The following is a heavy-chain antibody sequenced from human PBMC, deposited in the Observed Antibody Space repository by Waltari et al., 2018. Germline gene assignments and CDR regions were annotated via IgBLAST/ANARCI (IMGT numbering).Heavy chain of an antibody. CDR2: ISGTGAET. D-gene: IGHD2-2*02. V-gene: IGHV3-23*04. CDR3: SKDLKYTSLGHWYFAL. Sequence: EVQLVESGGDLVQPGGSLRLSCAGSGFTSSNYAMTWVRQAPGKGVEWVSSISGTGAETFYADSVKGRFTISRDNSKNTLFLEMNSLRAEDTTIYYCSKDLKYTSLGHWYFALWGRGTLVTVSS. CDR1: GFTSSNYA. J-gene: IGHJ2*01.